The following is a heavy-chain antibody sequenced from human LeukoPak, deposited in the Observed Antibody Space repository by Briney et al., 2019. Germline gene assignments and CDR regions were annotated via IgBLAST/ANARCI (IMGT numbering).Heavy chain of an antibody. CDR2: IKSKTDGGTT. CDR3: TTPRGVRGVTPDY. D-gene: IGHD3-10*01. J-gene: IGHJ4*02. CDR1: GFTFSNAW. Sequence: GGSLRLSCAASGFTFSNAWMSWVRQAPGKGLEWVGRIKSKTDGGTTDYAAPVKGRLTISRDDSKNTLYLQMNSLKTEDTAVYYCTTPRGVRGVTPDYWGQGTLVTVSS. V-gene: IGHV3-15*01.